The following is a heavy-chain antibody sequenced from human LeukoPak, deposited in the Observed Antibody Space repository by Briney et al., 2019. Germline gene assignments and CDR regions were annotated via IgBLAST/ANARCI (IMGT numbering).Heavy chain of an antibody. D-gene: IGHD3-22*01. V-gene: IGHV3-23*01. CDR3: AKDPEYYYDSSGLYFDY. Sequence: GGSLRLSCAASGFTFTDYVMSWVRQAPGKGLEWVSTISRTGDLTYYEDSVKGRFTISRDNSKNTMYLQMNSLRAEDTAVYYCAKDPEYYYDSSGLYFDYWGQGTLVTVSS. J-gene: IGHJ4*02. CDR1: GFTFTDYV. CDR2: ISRTGDLT.